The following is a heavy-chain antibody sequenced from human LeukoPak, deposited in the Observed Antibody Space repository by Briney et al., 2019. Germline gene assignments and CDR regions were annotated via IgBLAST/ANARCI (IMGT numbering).Heavy chain of an antibody. J-gene: IGHJ4*02. Sequence: GGSLRLSCAASGFTFSDNYMSWVRQAPGKGLEWVSIIYSDGNTYYADSVKGRFTISRDNSKNTLYLQINSLRAEDTAVYYCARDPRYDYGFDYWGQGTLVTVSS. D-gene: IGHD4/OR15-4a*01. CDR1: GFTFSDNY. V-gene: IGHV3-66*01. CDR2: IYSDGNT. CDR3: ARDPRYDYGFDY.